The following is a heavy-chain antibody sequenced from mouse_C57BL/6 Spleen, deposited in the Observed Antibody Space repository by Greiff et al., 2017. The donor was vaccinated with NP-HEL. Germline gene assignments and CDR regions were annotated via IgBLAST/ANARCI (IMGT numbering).Heavy chain of an antibody. CDR1: GYSFTGYY. CDR3: ARSPYYGSSYLYYFDY. CDR2: INPSTGGT. D-gene: IGHD1-1*01. V-gene: IGHV1-42*01. J-gene: IGHJ2*01. Sequence: EVQLQQSGPELVKPGASVKISCKASGYSFTGYYMNWVKQSPEKSLEWIGEINPSTGGTTYNQKFKAKATLTVDKSSSTAYMQLKSLTSEDSAVYDCARSPYYGSSYLYYFDYWGQGTTLTVSS.